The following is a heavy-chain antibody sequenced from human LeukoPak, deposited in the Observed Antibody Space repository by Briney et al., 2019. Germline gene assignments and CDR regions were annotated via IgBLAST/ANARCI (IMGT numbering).Heavy chain of an antibody. D-gene: IGHD3-10*01. Sequence: PSETLFLTCAVSGYSISSGYYWGWIRQPPGKGLEWIGSIYHSGSTYYNPSLKSRVTISVDTSKNQFSLKLSSVTAADTAVYYCARQVYYGSGSYYYWGQGTLVTVSS. J-gene: IGHJ4*02. CDR3: ARQVYYGSGSYYY. CDR2: IYHSGST. V-gene: IGHV4-38-2*01. CDR1: GYSISSGYY.